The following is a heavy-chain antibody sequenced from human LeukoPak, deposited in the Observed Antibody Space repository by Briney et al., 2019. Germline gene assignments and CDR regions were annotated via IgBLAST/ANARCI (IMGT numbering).Heavy chain of an antibody. CDR2: IKGDGIEK. D-gene: IGHD3-10*01. J-gene: IGHJ5*01. CDR3: AKEGAYPIITYDS. V-gene: IGHV3-7*01. Sequence: GGSLRLSCAASGFSFSRYWMNWVRQAPGKGLEWVANIKGDGIEKNYVDSVKGRFSISRDNAMNSLYLQMDRLRAEDTAVYYCAKEGAYPIITYDSWGQGALVTVSS. CDR1: GFSFSRYW.